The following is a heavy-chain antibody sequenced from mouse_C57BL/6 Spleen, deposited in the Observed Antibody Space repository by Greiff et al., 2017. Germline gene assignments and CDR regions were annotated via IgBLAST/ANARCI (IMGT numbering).Heavy chain of an antibody. CDR3: ARDHGGLQFAY. CDR1: GFTFSSYA. V-gene: IGHV5-4*01. CDR2: ISDGGSYT. D-gene: IGHD3-1*01. J-gene: IGHJ3*01. Sequence: EVQLVESGGGLVKPGGSLKLSCAASGFTFSSYAMSWVRQTPEKRLEWVATISDGGSYTYYPDNVKGRFTISRDNAKNNLYLQMSHLKSEDTAMYYCARDHGGLQFAYWGQGTLVTVSA.